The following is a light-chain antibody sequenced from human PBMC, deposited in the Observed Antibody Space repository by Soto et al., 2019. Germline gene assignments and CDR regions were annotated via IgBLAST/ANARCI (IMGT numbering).Light chain of an antibody. CDR3: QQCNSWPQWT. Sequence: EIVLTQSPATRSLCPLGIARRGFMASQSVGTFVAWYQQKPGQAPRLLIYDASNRAAGIPDRFSGSGSGTDFALTISRLEPEHFAVYYCQQCNSWPQWTFGPGTKVDIK. J-gene: IGKJ1*01. CDR1: QSVGTF. V-gene: IGKV3-11*01. CDR2: DAS.